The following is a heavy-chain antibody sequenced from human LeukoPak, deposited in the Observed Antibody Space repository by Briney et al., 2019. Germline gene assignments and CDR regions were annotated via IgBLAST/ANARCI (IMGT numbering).Heavy chain of an antibody. CDR1: GFTFSSYS. CDR2: ISSSSSYI. CDR3: AKDHYPLVLDWFDP. V-gene: IGHV3-21*04. Sequence: GGSLRLSCAASGFTFSSYSMNWVRQAPGKGLEWVSSISSSSSYIYYADSVKGRFTISRDNAKNSLYLQMNSLRAEDTAVYYCAKDHYPLVLDWFDPWGQGTLVTVSS. J-gene: IGHJ5*02. D-gene: IGHD6-13*01.